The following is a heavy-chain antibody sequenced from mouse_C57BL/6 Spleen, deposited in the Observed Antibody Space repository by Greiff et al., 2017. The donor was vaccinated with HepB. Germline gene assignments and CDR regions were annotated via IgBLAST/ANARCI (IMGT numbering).Heavy chain of an antibody. D-gene: IGHD1-1*01. Sequence: EVQGVESGGGLVKPGGSLKLSCAASGFTFSDYGMHWVRQAPEKGLEWVAYISSGSSTIYYADTVKGRFTISRDNAKNTLFLQMTSLRSEDTAMYYCARLYYYGSSYHYFDYWGQGTTLTVSS. J-gene: IGHJ2*01. CDR1: GFTFSDYG. V-gene: IGHV5-17*01. CDR2: ISSGSSTI. CDR3: ARLYYYGSSYHYFDY.